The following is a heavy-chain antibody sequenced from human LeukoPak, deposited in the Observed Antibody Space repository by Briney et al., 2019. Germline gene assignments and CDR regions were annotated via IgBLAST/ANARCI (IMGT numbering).Heavy chain of an antibody. CDR1: GFTFSTYW. V-gene: IGHV3-7*01. CDR2: IKQDGSEK. J-gene: IGHJ4*02. Sequence: GGSLRLSCEASGFTFSTYWMSWVRQAPGKGLEWVANIKQDGSEKYYVDSVKGRFTISRDNAKNSLYLQMNSLRAEDTAMYYCARDSAGNDYWGQGTLVTASS. D-gene: IGHD6-13*01. CDR3: ARDSAGNDY.